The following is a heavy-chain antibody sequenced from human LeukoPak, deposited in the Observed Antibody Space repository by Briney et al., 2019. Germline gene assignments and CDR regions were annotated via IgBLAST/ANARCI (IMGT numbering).Heavy chain of an antibody. V-gene: IGHV1-69*01. J-gene: IGHJ6*02. CDR2: IIPIFGTA. CDR3: ARAGSRIIMVPDV. D-gene: IGHD3-10*01. Sequence: SVKVSCKASGGTFSSYAISWVRRAPGRGLERMGGIIPIFGTANYAQKFQGRVTITADESTSTAYMELSSLRSEDTAVYYCARAGSRIIMVPDVWGQGTTVTVSS. CDR1: GGTFSSYA.